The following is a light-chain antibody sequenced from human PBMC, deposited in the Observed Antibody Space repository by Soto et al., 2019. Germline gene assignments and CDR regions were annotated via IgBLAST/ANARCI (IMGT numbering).Light chain of an antibody. CDR2: GAS. CDR3: QQYGSSPLT. Sequence: EIVLTQSPGTLSLSPGERATLSCGASQSVRSSYLAWYQQKPGQAPRLLIYGASSWPTGIPDRFSGSGSGTDFTLTISRLEPEDFAVYYCQQYGSSPLTFGGGTKVEIK. V-gene: IGKV3-20*01. J-gene: IGKJ4*01. CDR1: QSVRSSY.